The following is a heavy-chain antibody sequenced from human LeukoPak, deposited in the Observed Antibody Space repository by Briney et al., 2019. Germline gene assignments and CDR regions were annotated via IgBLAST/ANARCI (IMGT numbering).Heavy chain of an antibody. CDR1: GFTFSTYC. V-gene: IGHV3-7*01. J-gene: IGHJ3*02. CDR2: IKQDGSEK. Sequence: PGGSLRLSCAASGFTFSTYCMSWVRQAPGKGLEWVANIKQDGSEKDYVDSVKGRFTISRDNAKNSLYLQMNSLRAEDTAVYYCAKDHYGDYFSTGAFDIWGQGTTVIVSS. CDR3: AKDHYGDYFSTGAFDI. D-gene: IGHD4-17*01.